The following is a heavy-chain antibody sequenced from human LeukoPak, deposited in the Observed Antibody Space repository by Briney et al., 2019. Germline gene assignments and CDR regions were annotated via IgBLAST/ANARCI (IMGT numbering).Heavy chain of an antibody. D-gene: IGHD2-2*01. CDR1: GGSISSSSYY. Sequence: SETLSLTCTVSGGSISSSSYYWGWIRQPPGKGLEWIGSIYYSGSTYYSPSLKSRVTISVDTSKNQFSLKLSSVTAADTAVYYCARGARRKIFSSTSCHLDPWGQGTLVTVSS. CDR3: ARGARRKIFSSTSCHLDP. J-gene: IGHJ5*02. V-gene: IGHV4-39*07. CDR2: IYYSGST.